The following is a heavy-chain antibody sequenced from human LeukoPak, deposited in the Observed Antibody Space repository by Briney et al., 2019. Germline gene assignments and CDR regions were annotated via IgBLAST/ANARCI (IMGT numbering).Heavy chain of an antibody. CDR2: INLDGSEK. J-gene: IGHJ4*02. V-gene: IGHV3-7*01. CDR3: ANVHWGQLFF. D-gene: IGHD7-27*01. CDR1: GFSFSNNW. Sequence: GGSLRLSCVASGFSFSNNWMVWVRQAPGKGLEWEAIINLDGSEKYYVDSVKGRFIISRDNPNNSMYLQMNSLRAEDTAVYYCANVHWGQLFFWGRGTLVTVSS.